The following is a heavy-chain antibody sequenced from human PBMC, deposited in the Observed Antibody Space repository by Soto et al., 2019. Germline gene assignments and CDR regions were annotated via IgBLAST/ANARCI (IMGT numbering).Heavy chain of an antibody. CDR2: IKQDGSEK. J-gene: IGHJ6*03. Sequence: EVQLVESGGGLVQPGGSLRLSCAASGFTFSSYWMSWVRQAPGKGLEWVANIKQDGSEKYYVDSVKGRFTISRDNAKNSLYXQMXXXXXXXXXXXYCARVFYDFWSGYYLSAPGGYMDVWGKGTTVTVSS. CDR1: GFTFSSYW. V-gene: IGHV3-7*01. CDR3: ARVFYDFWSGYYLSAPGGYMDV. D-gene: IGHD3-3*01.